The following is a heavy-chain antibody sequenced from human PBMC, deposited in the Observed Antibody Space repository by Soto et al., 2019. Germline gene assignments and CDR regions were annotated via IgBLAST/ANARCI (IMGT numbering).Heavy chain of an antibody. D-gene: IGHD6-19*01. CDR3: ARGSYYSGWV. CDR1: GDSVSSTSTA. J-gene: IGHJ4*02. CDR2: TYYRSNWYT. V-gene: IGHV6-1*01. Sequence: SQTLSLTCAISGDSVSSTSTAWSWIRQSPSRGLEWLGRTYYRSNWYTDYAVSVKSRITISPDASKNQFSLQLNSVTPEDTAVYYCARGSYYSGWVWGQGTLVTVSS.